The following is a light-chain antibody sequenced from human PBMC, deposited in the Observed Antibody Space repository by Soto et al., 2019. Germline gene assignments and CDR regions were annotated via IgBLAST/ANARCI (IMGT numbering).Light chain of an antibody. V-gene: IGLV1-40*01. CDR1: RSNIGAGYA. CDR2: DNT. J-gene: IGLJ2*01. Sequence: QSVLTRAPSVSGAPGQRVTISCTGSRSNIGAGYAVHWYQQLPGTAPKLLIYDNTNRPSGVPDRFSASESGTSASLAITGLQPEDEADYYCQSYDTSLSASVFGGGTKLTVL. CDR3: QSYDTSLSASV.